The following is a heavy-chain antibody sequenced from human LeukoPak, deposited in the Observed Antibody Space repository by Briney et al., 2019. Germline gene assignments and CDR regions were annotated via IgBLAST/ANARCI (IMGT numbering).Heavy chain of an antibody. D-gene: IGHD5-24*01. V-gene: IGHV5-51*03. CDR2: IYPGDSDT. CDR1: GYSFTSYW. J-gene: IGHJ4*02. Sequence: GESLKISCKGSGYSFTSYWIGWVRQMPGKGLEWMGIIYPGDSDTRYSPSLQGQVTISADKSISTAYLRWSSLKASDTAMYYCARPEKEMAVDYWGQGTLVTVSS. CDR3: ARPEKEMAVDY.